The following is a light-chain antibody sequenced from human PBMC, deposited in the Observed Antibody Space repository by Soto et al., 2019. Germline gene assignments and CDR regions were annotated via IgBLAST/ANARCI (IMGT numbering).Light chain of an antibody. CDR2: AAS. J-gene: IGKJ4*01. Sequence: DIQMTQSPSSLSASVGDRVTITCRASQSISSYLNWYQQKPGKAPKLLIYAASSLQSGVPSRFSGSGSGTDFTLTISSLQPEDFATYYCPQSYSTPPPFGGGTKVEIK. CDR3: PQSYSTPPP. V-gene: IGKV1-39*01. CDR1: QSISSY.